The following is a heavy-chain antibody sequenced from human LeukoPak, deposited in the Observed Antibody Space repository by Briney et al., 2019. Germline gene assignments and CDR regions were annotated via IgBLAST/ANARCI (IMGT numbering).Heavy chain of an antibody. J-gene: IGHJ3*02. D-gene: IGHD7-27*01. CDR2: IYYSGST. Sequence: SETLSLTCTVSGGSISSYYWSWIRQPPGKGLEWIGYIYYSGSTNYNPSLKSRVTISVDTSKNQFSLKLSSVTAADTAVYYCARLTGNAFDIWGQGTMVTVSS. V-gene: IGHV4-59*08. CDR1: GGSISSYY. CDR3: ARLTGNAFDI.